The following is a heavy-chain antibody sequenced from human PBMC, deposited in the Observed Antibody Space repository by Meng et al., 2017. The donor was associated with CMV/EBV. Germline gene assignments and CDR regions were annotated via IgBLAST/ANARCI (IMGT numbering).Heavy chain of an antibody. CDR3: ATLYSGSYYYYYYYYGMDV. V-gene: IGHV4-34*01. CDR2: INHSGST. CDR1: GGSFSGYY. J-gene: IGHJ6*02. Sequence: GSLRLSCAVYGGSFSGYYWSWIRQPPGKGLEWIGEINHSGSTNYNPSLKSRVTISVDTSKNQFSLKLSSVTAADMAVYYCATLYSGSYYYYYYYYGMDVWGQGTTVTSP. D-gene: IGHD3-10*01.